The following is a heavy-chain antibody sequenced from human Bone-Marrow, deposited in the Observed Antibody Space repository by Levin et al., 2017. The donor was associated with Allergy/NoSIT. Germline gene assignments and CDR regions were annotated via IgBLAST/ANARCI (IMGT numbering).Heavy chain of an antibody. D-gene: IGHD1-26*01. V-gene: IGHV3-23*01. Sequence: GGSLRLSCTASGFTFNKYGLTWVRQAPGKGLEWVASIGGSGVDANYAGSVRGRFTITRDMNMIFLQMNRLRVEDTAIYYCAKDPMWDRYNFDMDVWGQGPSVIVSS. J-gene: IGHJ6*02. CDR3: AKDPMWDRYNFDMDV. CDR1: GFTFNKYG. CDR2: IGGSGVDA.